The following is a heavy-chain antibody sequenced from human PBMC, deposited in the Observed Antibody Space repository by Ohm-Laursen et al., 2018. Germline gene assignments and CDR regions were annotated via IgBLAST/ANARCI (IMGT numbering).Heavy chain of an antibody. D-gene: IGHD3-9*01. CDR1: GLSFRLYT. CDR2: ISTSAVV. CDR3: ATGDNAYFPPI. J-gene: IGHJ4*02. V-gene: IGHV3-69-1*02. Sequence: SLRLSCAASGLSFRLYTINWVRQAPGQGLEFVSSISTSAVVYYDDSVKGRFTISRDNTNNSAYLQMISLRPEDTAVYYCATGDNAYFPPIWGQGTLVIVSS.